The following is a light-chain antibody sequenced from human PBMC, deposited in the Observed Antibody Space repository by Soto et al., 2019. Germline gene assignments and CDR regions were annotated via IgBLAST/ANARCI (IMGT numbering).Light chain of an antibody. J-gene: IGKJ1*01. CDR3: QHTAPWAWS. Sequence: EIVMTQSPATLSVSPGERATLSCSASQSVSSNLAWYQQKHGQAPSLVIYGASSRATGIPARFSGSGSGTEFTLTISSLQSEDFAVSYCQHTAPWAWSFDEGTKVEIK. CDR2: GAS. V-gene: IGKV3-15*01. CDR1: QSVSSN.